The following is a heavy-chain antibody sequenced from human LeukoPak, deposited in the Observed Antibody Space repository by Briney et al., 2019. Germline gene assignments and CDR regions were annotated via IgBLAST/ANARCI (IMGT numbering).Heavy chain of an antibody. CDR2: IYHGGNT. CDR3: ASYCSTTSCPFDY. J-gene: IGHJ4*02. Sequence: SETLSLTCTVSGGSISSGGYHWGWIRQPPGKGLEWIGYIYHGGNTYYNPSLKSRVTISLDRSKNQFSLRLTSVTAADAAVYYCASYCSTTSCPFDYWGQGTLVTVSS. CDR1: GGSISSGGYH. D-gene: IGHD2-2*01. V-gene: IGHV4-30-2*01.